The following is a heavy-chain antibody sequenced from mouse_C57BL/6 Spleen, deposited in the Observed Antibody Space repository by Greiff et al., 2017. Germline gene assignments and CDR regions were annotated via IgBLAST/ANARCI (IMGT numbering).Heavy chain of an antibody. CDR2: IRSDGST. D-gene: IGHD4-1*01. CDR3: ARSANWYWYFDV. V-gene: IGHV2-6*03. Sequence: QVQLKESGPGLVAPSQSLSITCTVSGFSLTSYGVHWVRQPPGKGLEWLVVIRSDGSTTYNSALKSRLSISKDNSKSQVFLKMNSLQTDDTAMYYCARSANWYWYFDVWGTGTTVTVSS. J-gene: IGHJ1*03. CDR1: GFSLTSYG.